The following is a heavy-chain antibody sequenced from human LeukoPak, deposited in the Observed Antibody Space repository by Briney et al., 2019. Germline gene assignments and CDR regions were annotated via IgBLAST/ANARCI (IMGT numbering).Heavy chain of an antibody. V-gene: IGHV3-48*03. CDR1: GFTFSSYE. Sequence: GGSLRLSCAASGFTFSSYEMNWVRQAPGKGLEWVSYISSSGSTIYYADSVKGRFTISRDNAKNSLYLQMNSLRAEDTAVYYCAREFGLRYVGWLLWGAFDIWGQGTMVTVSS. CDR2: ISSSGSTI. CDR3: AREFGLRYVGWLLWGAFDI. D-gene: IGHD3-9*01. J-gene: IGHJ3*02.